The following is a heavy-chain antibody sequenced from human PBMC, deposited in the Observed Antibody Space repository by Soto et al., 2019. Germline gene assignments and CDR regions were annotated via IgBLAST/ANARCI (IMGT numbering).Heavy chain of an antibody. J-gene: IGHJ4*02. CDR3: ANDRYGDYDFDY. D-gene: IGHD4-17*01. CDR2: ITSGGST. V-gene: IGHV3-23*01. CDR1: GFTFSSYA. Sequence: GGSLRLSCAASGFTFSSYAMNWVRQAPGKGLEWISSITSGGSTYYADSVKGRFTISRDNSKNTLYLLMNSLRVEDTAVYYCANDRYGDYDFDYWGQGTLVTVSS.